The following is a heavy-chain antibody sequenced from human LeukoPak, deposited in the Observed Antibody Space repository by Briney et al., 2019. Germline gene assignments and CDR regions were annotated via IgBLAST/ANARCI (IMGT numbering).Heavy chain of an antibody. CDR3: AREPTYTSSWYSTCDS. CDR2: ISSSSSYI. J-gene: IGHJ5*01. V-gene: IGHV3-21*01. CDR1: GFTFSSYS. D-gene: IGHD6-13*01. Sequence: KSGGSLGLSCAASGFTFSSYSMNWVRQAPGKGLEWVSSISSSSSYIYYADSVKGRFTISRDNAKNSLYLQMNSLRAEDTAVYYCAREPTYTSSWYSTCDSWGQGTLVTVSS.